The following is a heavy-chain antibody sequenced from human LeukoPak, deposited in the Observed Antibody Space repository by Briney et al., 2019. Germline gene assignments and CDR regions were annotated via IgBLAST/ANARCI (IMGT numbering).Heavy chain of an antibody. CDR3: ARGVGYFDPLPPEY. D-gene: IGHD3-9*01. Sequence: GASVKVSCKASGYTFTSYGISWVRQAPGQGLEWMGWISAYNGNTNYAQKFQGRVTMTRDTSISTAYMELSRLRSDDTAVYYCARGVGYFDPLPPEYWGQGTLVTVSS. V-gene: IGHV1-18*01. CDR2: ISAYNGNT. J-gene: IGHJ4*02. CDR1: GYTFTSYG.